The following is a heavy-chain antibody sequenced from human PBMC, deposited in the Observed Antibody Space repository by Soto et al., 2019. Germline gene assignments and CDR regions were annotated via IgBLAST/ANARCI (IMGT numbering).Heavy chain of an antibody. CDR3: ARSQTTVTCYDY. J-gene: IGHJ4*02. CDR1: GGSISSGGYS. V-gene: IGHV4-30-2*01. Sequence: QLQLQESGSGLVKPSQTLSLTCAVSGGSISSGGYSWSWIRQPPGKGLEWIGYIYHSGNSYYNPSRMSRVTVSVDRSKNQLSLKLSSVTAADKDVYYCARSQTTVTCYDYWGQGTLVTVSS. CDR2: IYHSGNS. D-gene: IGHD4-17*01.